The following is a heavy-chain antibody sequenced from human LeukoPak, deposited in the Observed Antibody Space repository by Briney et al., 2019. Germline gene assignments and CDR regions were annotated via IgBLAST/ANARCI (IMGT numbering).Heavy chain of an antibody. V-gene: IGHV4-34*01. CDR1: GGSISSYY. CDR2: INHSGST. Sequence: SETLSLTCTVSGGSISSYYWSWIRQPPGKGLEWIGEINHSGSTNYNPSLKSRVTISVDTSKNQFSLKLSSVTAADTAVYYCARVNYYDSSGYYYLYFDYWGQGTLVTVSS. CDR3: ARVNYYDSSGYYYLYFDY. J-gene: IGHJ4*02. D-gene: IGHD3-22*01.